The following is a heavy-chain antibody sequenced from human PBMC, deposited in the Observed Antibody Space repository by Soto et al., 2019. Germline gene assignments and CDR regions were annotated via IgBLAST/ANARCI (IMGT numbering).Heavy chain of an antibody. V-gene: IGHV1-2*02. D-gene: IGHD1-26*01. Sequence: ASVKVSCKASGYTFTGYYIHCVRQAPGQGLEWMGWINPNSGGTNYAQKLQGRVTMTRDTSTSTAYMELRSLRSDDTAVYYCARDVRVGAIRLNDYWGQGTLVNVS. J-gene: IGHJ4*02. CDR3: ARDVRVGAIRLNDY. CDR1: GYTFTGYY. CDR2: INPNSGGT.